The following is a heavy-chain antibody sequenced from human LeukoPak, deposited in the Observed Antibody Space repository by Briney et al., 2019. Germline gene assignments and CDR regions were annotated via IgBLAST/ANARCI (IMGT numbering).Heavy chain of an antibody. Sequence: GRSLRLSCVASGFTLSSYAMHWVRQAPGKGLEWVAVIAFDGSNALYADSVKGRFTISRDISKSTLYLEMNSLKAEDSAIYYCSRGRYGDYSRSGYYYGMDVWGQGTTVTVSS. CDR3: SRGRYGDYSRSGYYYGMDV. V-gene: IGHV3-30-3*01. CDR1: GFTLSSYA. CDR2: IAFDGSNA. D-gene: IGHD4-17*01. J-gene: IGHJ6*02.